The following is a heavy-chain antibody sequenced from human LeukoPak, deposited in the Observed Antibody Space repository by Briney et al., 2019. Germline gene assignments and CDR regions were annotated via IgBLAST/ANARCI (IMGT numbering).Heavy chain of an antibody. CDR2: AYYRSQWYN. D-gene: IGHD3-10*01. CDR3: AREEAGTYGFQY. J-gene: IGHJ4*02. CDR1: GDSVSSNSSA. Sequence: SQTLSLTCAIFGDSVSSNSSAWNWIRQSPSRGLEWLGRAYYRSQWYNDYAFSVKGRIAINADTSKNHFSLQLNSVTPEDTAVYYCAREEAGTYGFQYWGQGTLVTVSS. V-gene: IGHV6-1*01.